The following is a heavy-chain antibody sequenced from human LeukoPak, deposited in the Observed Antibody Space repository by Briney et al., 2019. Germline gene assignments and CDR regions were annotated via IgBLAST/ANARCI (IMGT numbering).Heavy chain of an antibody. CDR2: ISSSGTTI. D-gene: IGHD2-2*01. Sequence: PGGSLRLSCAASGFTFSSYEMNWVRQAPGKGLEWVSYISSSGTTIYYADSFKGRFTISRDNAKNSLYLQLNSLRAEDTAVYYCARRYCSSTSCVIDYWGQGTLVTVSS. CDR1: GFTFSSYE. CDR3: ARRYCSSTSCVIDY. V-gene: IGHV3-48*03. J-gene: IGHJ4*02.